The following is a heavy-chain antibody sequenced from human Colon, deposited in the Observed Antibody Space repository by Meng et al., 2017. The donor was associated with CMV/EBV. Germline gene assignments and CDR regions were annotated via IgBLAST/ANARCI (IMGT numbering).Heavy chain of an antibody. J-gene: IGHJ4*02. CDR3: ATFGGDFDY. CDR2: INPVTGDT. V-gene: IGHV1-2*02. Sequence: VQPCRSGAEGKGLGAQVKVSFKTLGYTFNGYFMHWVRQAPGQGLEWMGWINPVTGDTSYAQKFQVRVTMTRDTSISTAYMELSSLRSDDTAVYYCATFGGDFDYWGQGTLVTVSS. D-gene: IGHD3-3*01. CDR1: GYTFNGYF.